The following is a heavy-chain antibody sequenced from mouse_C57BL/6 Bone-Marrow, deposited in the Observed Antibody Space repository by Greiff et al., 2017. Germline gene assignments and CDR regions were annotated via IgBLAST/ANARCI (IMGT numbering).Heavy chain of an antibody. CDR2: IYPGSGST. Sequence: VQLQQPGAELVKPGASVKMSCKASGYTFTSYWITWVKQRPGQGLEWIGDIYPGSGSTNYNEKFKSKATLTVDTSSSTAYMQLSSLTSEDSAVYYSERSPPYYYGSTGYFDVWGTGTTVTVSS. J-gene: IGHJ1*03. V-gene: IGHV1-55*01. CDR3: ERSPPYYYGSTGYFDV. CDR1: GYTFTSYW. D-gene: IGHD1-1*01.